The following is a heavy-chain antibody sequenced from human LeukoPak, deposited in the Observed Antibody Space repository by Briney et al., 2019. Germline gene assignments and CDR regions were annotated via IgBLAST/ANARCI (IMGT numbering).Heavy chain of an antibody. J-gene: IGHJ4*02. Sequence: ASVKVSCKASGYTFTSYGISWVRQAPGQGLERMGWISAYNDNTNYAQKLQGRVTMTTDTSTSTAYMELRSLRSDDTAVYYCARDLLNYDSLLIDYWGQGTLVTVSS. V-gene: IGHV1-18*01. CDR1: GYTFTSYG. CDR3: ARDLLNYDSLLIDY. D-gene: IGHD3-9*01. CDR2: ISAYNDNT.